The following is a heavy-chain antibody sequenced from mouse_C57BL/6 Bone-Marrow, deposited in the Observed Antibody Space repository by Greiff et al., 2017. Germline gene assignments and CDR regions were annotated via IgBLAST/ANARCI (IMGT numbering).Heavy chain of an antibody. CDR3: ARSGGYYGWYFDV. CDR2: IYPRSGNT. J-gene: IGHJ1*03. V-gene: IGHV1-81*01. Sequence: QVQLQQSVAELARPGASVKLSCKASGYTFTSYGISWVKQRTGQGLEWIGEIYPRSGNTYYNEKFKGKATLTADKSSSTAYMELRSLTSEDSAVYFCARSGGYYGWYFDVWGTGTTVTVSS. CDR1: GYTFTSYG. D-gene: IGHD1-1*01.